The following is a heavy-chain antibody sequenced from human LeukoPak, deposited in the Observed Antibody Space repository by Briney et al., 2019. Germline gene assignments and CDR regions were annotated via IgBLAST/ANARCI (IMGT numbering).Heavy chain of an antibody. D-gene: IGHD3-10*01. J-gene: IGHJ4*02. Sequence: SVKVSCKASGGTFSSYAISWVRQAPGQELEWMGGIIPIFGTANYAQKFQGRVTITTDESTSTAYMELSSLRSEDTAVYYCARGRITMVRGEEPFDYWGQGTLVTVSS. V-gene: IGHV1-69*05. CDR2: IIPIFGTA. CDR1: GGTFSSYA. CDR3: ARGRITMVRGEEPFDY.